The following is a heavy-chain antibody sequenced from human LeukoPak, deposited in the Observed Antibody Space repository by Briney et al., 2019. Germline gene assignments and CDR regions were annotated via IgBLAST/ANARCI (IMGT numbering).Heavy chain of an antibody. Sequence: ASVKVSCKASGYTFTSYYMHWVRQAPGQGLEWMGIINPSGGSTSYAQKFQGRVTITADKSTSTAYMELSRLRSEDTAVYYCARDQGGVRSYSSSWYVGTVLNYWGQGTLVTVSS. CDR1: GYTFTSYY. D-gene: IGHD6-13*01. J-gene: IGHJ4*02. CDR3: ARDQGGVRSYSSSWYVGTVLNY. V-gene: IGHV1-46*01. CDR2: INPSGGST.